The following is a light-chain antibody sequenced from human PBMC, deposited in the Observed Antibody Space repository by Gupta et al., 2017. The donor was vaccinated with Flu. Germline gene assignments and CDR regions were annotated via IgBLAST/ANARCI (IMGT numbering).Light chain of an antibody. CDR3: ETWDSNTWV. V-gene: IGLV4-60*03. Sequence: QPVLPPSSSASASLGSSVKLTCTLSSGHSSYIIAWHQQQPGKAPRYLMKLEGSGSYNKGSGVPDRFSGSSSGADRYLTISNLQSEDEADYYCETWDSNTWVFGGGTKLTVL. CDR1: SGHSSYI. J-gene: IGLJ3*02. CDR2: LEGSGSY.